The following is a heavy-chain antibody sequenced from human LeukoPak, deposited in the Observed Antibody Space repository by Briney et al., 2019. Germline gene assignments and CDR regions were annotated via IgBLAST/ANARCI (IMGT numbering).Heavy chain of an antibody. CDR3: ARDRRTTVVRSAFDI. CDR2: INPNSGGT. V-gene: IGHV1-2*02. J-gene: IGHJ3*02. D-gene: IGHD4-23*01. Sequence: ASVKVSCKASGYTFTGYYMHWVRQAPGQGLEWMGWINPNSGGTNYAQKFQGRVTMTRDTSISTAYMELSRLRSDDTAVYYCARDRRTTVVRSAFDIWGQGTMATVSS. CDR1: GYTFTGYY.